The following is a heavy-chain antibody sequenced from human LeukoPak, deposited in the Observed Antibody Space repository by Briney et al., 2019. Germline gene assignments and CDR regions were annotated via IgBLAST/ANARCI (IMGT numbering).Heavy chain of an antibody. Sequence: SVKVSCKASGGTFSSYALSWVRQAPGQGLEWMGGLIPIFETANYAQKFQGRVTITTDESTSTAYMELSGLRSEDTAVYYCAKGGYSSAYGDSWGQGTLVTVYS. CDR1: GGTFSSYA. J-gene: IGHJ4*02. CDR3: AKGGYSSAYGDS. CDR2: LIPIFETA. V-gene: IGHV1-69*05. D-gene: IGHD5-18*01.